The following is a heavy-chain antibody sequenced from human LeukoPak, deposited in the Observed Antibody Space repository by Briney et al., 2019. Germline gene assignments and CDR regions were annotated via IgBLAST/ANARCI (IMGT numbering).Heavy chain of an antibody. J-gene: IGHJ6*03. CDR3: IRVEHSDFISLDAQYMDV. CDR2: IRRRAFGGTT. Sequence: GGSLRLSCQGSGFRFGAYPISWVRLAPGKGLEWVAFIRRRAFGGTTKYATSVRGRFVISRDDSKGVAYLQMNRLQTEDTAIYYCIRVEHSDFISLDAQYMDVWGEGTTVTVSS. D-gene: IGHD1/OR15-1a*01. V-gene: IGHV3-49*04. CDR1: GFRFGAYP.